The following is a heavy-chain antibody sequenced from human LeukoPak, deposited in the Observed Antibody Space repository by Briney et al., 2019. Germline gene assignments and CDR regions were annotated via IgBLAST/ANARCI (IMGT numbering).Heavy chain of an antibody. D-gene: IGHD1-26*01. CDR2: IYYSGST. CDR3: ARRGRGGSYPFDY. CDR1: GGSISSSSYY. Sequence: SETLSLTCTVSGGSISSSSYYWGWIRQPPGKGLEWIGSIYYSGSTYYNPSLKSRVTISVDTSKNQFSLKLSSATAADTAVYYCARRGRGGSYPFDYWGQGTLVTVSS. V-gene: IGHV4-39*01. J-gene: IGHJ4*02.